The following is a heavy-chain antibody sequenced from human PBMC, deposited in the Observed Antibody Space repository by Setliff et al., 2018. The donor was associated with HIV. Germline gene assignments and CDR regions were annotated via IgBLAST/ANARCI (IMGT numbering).Heavy chain of an antibody. J-gene: IGHJ4*02. CDR1: GGSISSYY. CDR3: ARCPAGRLVCLSY. Sequence: SETLSLTCTVSGGSISSYYWSWIRQSPGKGLEWLGYIYYSGNTNYKPSLKSRVTISVDASKNQFSLTVNAVTAADTAVYYCARCPAGRLVCLSYWGQGTLVTVSS. V-gene: IGHV4-59*01. D-gene: IGHD6-6*01. CDR2: IYYSGNT.